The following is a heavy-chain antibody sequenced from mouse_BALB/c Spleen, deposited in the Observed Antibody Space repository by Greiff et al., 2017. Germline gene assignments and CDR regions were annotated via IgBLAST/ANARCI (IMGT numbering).Heavy chain of an antibody. D-gene: IGHD2-12*01. CDR1: GFTFSNYW. CDR3: TRGRREDYAMDY. CDR2: IRLKSNNYAT. V-gene: IGHV6-6*02. Sequence: EVMLVESGGGLVKPGGSLKLSCAASGFTFSNYWMNWVRQSPEKGLEWVAEIRLKSNNYATHYAESVKGRFTISRDDSKSSVYLQMNNLRAEDTGIYYCTRGRREDYAMDYWGQGTSVTVSS. J-gene: IGHJ4*01.